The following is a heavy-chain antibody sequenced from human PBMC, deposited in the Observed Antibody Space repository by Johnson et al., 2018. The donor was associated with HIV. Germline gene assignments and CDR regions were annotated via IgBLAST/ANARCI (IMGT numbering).Heavy chain of an antibody. CDR2: ISWNSGSI. CDR1: GFTFSSYG. D-gene: IGHD6-13*01. Sequence: VQLVESGGGLVQPRVSLRLSCAASGFTFSSYGMHWVRQAPGTGLEWVSGISWNSGSIGYADSVKGRFTISRDNAKNSLYLQMNSLRAEDTALYYCAKGYSSSWYQDAFDIWGQGTMVTVSS. J-gene: IGHJ3*02. CDR3: AKGYSSSWYQDAFDI. V-gene: IGHV3-9*01.